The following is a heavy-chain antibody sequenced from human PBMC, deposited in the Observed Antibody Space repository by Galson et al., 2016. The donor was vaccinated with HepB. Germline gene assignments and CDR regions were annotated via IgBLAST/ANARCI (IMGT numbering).Heavy chain of an antibody. D-gene: IGHD2-2*01. CDR3: ARDLFCSSPSCSIDY. CDR2: ISFDGSTK. V-gene: IGHV3-30-3*01. J-gene: IGHJ4*02. CDR1: GFTFSNYA. Sequence: SLRLSCAASGFTFSNYALHWVRQAPGKGLEWVALISFDGSTKYYADSVKGRFTISRDNSKNTLYLQMNSLRAEDTAVYYCARDLFCSSPSCSIDYWGQGTLVTVSS.